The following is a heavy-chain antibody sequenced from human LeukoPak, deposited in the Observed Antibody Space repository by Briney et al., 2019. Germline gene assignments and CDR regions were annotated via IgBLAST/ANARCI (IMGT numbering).Heavy chain of an antibody. CDR1: GFTVSSNY. CDR2: IYSGGST. CDR3: ASGPSGYEYYYGMDV. V-gene: IGHV3-53*01. D-gene: IGHD3-3*01. J-gene: IGHJ6*02. Sequence: GGSLRLSCAASGFTVSSNYMSWVRQAPGKGLEWVSVIYSGGSTYYADSVKGRFTISRDNSKNTLYLQMNSLRAEDTAVYYCASGPSGYEYYYGMDVWGQGTTVTVSS.